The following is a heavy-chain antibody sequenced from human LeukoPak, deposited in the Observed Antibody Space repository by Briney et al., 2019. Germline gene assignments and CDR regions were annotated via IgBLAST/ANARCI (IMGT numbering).Heavy chain of an antibody. Sequence: PSETLSLTCTVSGGSISIGGYYWSWIRQHPGKGLEWIGYIFYNGNTYYNPSLKSRFTISGDTSENQFSLKLSSATAADTAVYYCVRNFDSYNAFDIWGQGTMVTVSS. CDR3: VRNFDSYNAFDI. CDR1: GGSISIGGYY. D-gene: IGHD3-22*01. J-gene: IGHJ3*02. V-gene: IGHV4-31*03. CDR2: IFYNGNT.